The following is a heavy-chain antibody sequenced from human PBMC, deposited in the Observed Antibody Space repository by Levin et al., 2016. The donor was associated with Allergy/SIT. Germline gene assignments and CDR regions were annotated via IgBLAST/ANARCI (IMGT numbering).Heavy chain of an antibody. D-gene: IGHD3-10*01. CDR3: ARVLWFGELNGLDV. CDR1: GFTLSTYS. V-gene: IGHV3-21*01. J-gene: IGHJ6*02. CDR2: SGSSISDI. Sequence: GESLKISCAASGFTLSTYSMNWVRQAPGQGLEWVSFSGSSISDIYYADSVKGRVTISRDTTKNSLYLQMSSLRVEDTAVYYCARVLWFGELNGLDVWGQGTSVTVSS.